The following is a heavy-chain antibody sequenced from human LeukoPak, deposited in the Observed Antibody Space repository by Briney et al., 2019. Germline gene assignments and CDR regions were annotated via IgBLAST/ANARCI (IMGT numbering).Heavy chain of an antibody. CDR1: GYTFTSLS. CDR2: IRAFNGNT. Sequence: VASVRVSCKASGYTFTSLSFSWVRQSPGQGLEWMAWIRAFNGNTNYAQKFQDRVTMTTDTSTGTAYMELRSLRSDDTAVYYCAVGGVYCSGGACYSGSSAYMDVWGKGTTVTVSS. CDR3: AVGGVYCSGGACYSGSSAYMDV. D-gene: IGHD2-15*01. J-gene: IGHJ6*03. V-gene: IGHV1-18*01.